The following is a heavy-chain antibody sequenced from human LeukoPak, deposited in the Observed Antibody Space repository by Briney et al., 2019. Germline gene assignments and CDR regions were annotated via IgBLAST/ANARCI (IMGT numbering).Heavy chain of an antibody. D-gene: IGHD2-21*01. V-gene: IGHV4-59*08. Sequence: SETLSLTCTVSGGSISGDHWNWIRQPPGKGLEWIGNIYYSGNTNYNPSLKSRVTISVDTSKNQFSLKLSSVTAADTAVYYCATSCCIRGRGPPPLQHPDWVKRWGQGTLVSVSS. J-gene: IGHJ4*02. CDR2: IYYSGNT. CDR3: ATSCCIRGRGPPPLQHPDWVKR. CDR1: GGSISGDH.